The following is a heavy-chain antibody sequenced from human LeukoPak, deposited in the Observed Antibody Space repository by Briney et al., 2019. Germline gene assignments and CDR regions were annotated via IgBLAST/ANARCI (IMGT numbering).Heavy chain of an antibody. D-gene: IGHD4-17*01. J-gene: IGHJ4*02. CDR3: ANLMRETTVTTIDY. Sequence: GGSLRLSCAASGFTFSSYGMHWVRQAPGKGLEWVAVISYDGSNKYYADSVKGRFTISRDNSKNTLYLQMNSLRAEDTAVYYCANLMRETTVTTIDYWGQGTQVTVSS. V-gene: IGHV3-30*18. CDR1: GFTFSSYG. CDR2: ISYDGSNK.